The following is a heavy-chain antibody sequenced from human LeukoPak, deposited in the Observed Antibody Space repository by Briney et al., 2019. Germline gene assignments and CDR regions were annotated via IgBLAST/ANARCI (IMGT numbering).Heavy chain of an antibody. CDR2: IYSGGST. J-gene: IGHJ3*02. D-gene: IGHD4-23*01. Sequence: GGSLRLSCAASGFTFSIYGMCWVRQAPGKGLEWVSVIYSGGSTYYADSVKGRFTISRDNSKNTLYLQMNSLRAEDTAVYYCARGTDDYGGNSGAFDIWGQGTMVTVSS. CDR1: GFTFSIYG. V-gene: IGHV3-66*01. CDR3: ARGTDDYGGNSGAFDI.